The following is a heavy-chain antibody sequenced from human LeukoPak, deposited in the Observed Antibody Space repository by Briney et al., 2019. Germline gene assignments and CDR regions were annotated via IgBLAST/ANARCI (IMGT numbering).Heavy chain of an antibody. CDR3: AREGMVRGVPDAFDL. CDR2: IKQDGIEK. Sequence: PGGSLRLSCAASGFTFSSYWMDWVRQVPGKGLEWVANIKQDGIEKYFVGSVKGRFAISRDNAKNSLYLQMNSLSVEDTAVYYCAREGMVRGVPDAFDLWGQGTMVTVSS. V-gene: IGHV3-7*01. J-gene: IGHJ3*01. D-gene: IGHD3-10*01. CDR1: GFTFSSYW.